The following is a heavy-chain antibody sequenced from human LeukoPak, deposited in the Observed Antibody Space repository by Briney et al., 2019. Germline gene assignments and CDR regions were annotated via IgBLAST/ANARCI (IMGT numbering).Heavy chain of an antibody. V-gene: IGHV3-7*01. CDR2: INQDGSEK. D-gene: IGHD1-26*01. Sequence: GGSLRHSCAASRTTFIHYWMSWVRQAPGKGLEWVANINQDGSEKYYVDSVKGRFIISIDNAENSVYLHMNSLRADDTAVYYCARDVRNRVGLNYYHQYMDFWGKGTAVTVSS. CDR1: RTTFIHYW. J-gene: IGHJ6*03. CDR3: ARDVRNRVGLNYYHQYMDF.